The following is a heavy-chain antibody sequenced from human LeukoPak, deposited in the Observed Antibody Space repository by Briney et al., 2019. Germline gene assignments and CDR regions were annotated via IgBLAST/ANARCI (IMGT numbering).Heavy chain of an antibody. CDR2: INHSGST. CDR3: ARVLGSQGDILTGRESNWFDP. Sequence: SETLSLTCAVYGGSFSSYYWSWIRQPPGKGLEWIGEINHSGSTNYNPSPKSRVTISVDTSKNQFSLKLSSVTAADTAVYYCARVLGSQGDILTGRESNWFDPWGQGTLVTVSS. CDR1: GGSFSSYY. J-gene: IGHJ5*02. D-gene: IGHD3-9*01. V-gene: IGHV4-34*01.